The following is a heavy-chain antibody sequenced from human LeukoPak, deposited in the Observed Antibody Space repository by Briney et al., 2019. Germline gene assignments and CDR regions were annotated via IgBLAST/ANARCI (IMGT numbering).Heavy chain of an antibody. CDR3: ARDVGRPAWFGEFIESWFDP. CDR1: GFTVSSNY. V-gene: IGHV3-53*01. CDR2: IYSGGGT. D-gene: IGHD3-10*01. Sequence: GGSLRLSCAASGFTVSSNYMSWVRQAPGKGLEWVSVIYSGGGTYYADSVKGRFTISRDNAKNSLYLQMNSLRAEDTALYYCARDVGRPAWFGEFIESWFDPWGQGTLVTVSS. J-gene: IGHJ5*02.